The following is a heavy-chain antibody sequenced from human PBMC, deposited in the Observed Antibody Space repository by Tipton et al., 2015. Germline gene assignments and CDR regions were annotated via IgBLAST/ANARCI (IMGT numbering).Heavy chain of an antibody. CDR2: IQTSGNT. CDR3: ARDPRDGYGHFDS. D-gene: IGHD5-18*01. V-gene: IGHV4-4*07. J-gene: IGHJ4*01. CDR1: GDSISNYF. Sequence: TLSLTCTIPGDSISNYFWSWIRQPAGKGLEWIGRIQTSGNTNYNPSLKSRVTMSTDTSKNQSSLKLSSVTAADTAVYYCARDPRDGYGHFDSWGQGILVTVSS.